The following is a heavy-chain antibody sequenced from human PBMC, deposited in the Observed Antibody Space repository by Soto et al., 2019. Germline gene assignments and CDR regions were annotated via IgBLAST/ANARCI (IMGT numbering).Heavy chain of an antibody. J-gene: IGHJ3*02. V-gene: IGHV3-23*01. D-gene: IGHD4-4*01. Sequence: EVQLLESGGGLVRPGGSLRLSCAASGFNFSPYDMTWVRQAPGKGLEWVSTISSSGGNTYYADSAKSQFAISRDNSKNTLFLQIDSLRVEDMAVYFCAKARLQLVLRDPFDTWCQVTMVTVSS. CDR1: GFNFSPYD. CDR3: AKARLQLVLRDPFDT. CDR2: ISSSGGNT.